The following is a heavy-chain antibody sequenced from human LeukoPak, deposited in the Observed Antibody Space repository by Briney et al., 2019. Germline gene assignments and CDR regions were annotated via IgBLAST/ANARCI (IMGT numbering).Heavy chain of an antibody. Sequence: SGPTLVNPTQTLTLPCTFSVFSLSTSGVGVGWIRQPPGKALEWLALIYWDDDKRYSPSLKSSLTITKDTSRNQVVLTMTNMDPVDTATYYCAHRWVGSSWYWVYFDYWGQGTLVTVSS. V-gene: IGHV2-5*02. CDR3: AHRWVGSSWYWVYFDY. CDR2: IYWDDDK. D-gene: IGHD6-13*01. CDR1: VFSLSTSGVG. J-gene: IGHJ4*02.